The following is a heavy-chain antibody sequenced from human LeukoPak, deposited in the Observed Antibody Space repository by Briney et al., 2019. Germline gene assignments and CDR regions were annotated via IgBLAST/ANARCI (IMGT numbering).Heavy chain of an antibody. D-gene: IGHD6-13*01. Sequence: ASVKVSCKVSGYTLTELSMHWVRQAPGKGLEWMGGFDPEDGETIYAQKFQGRVTMTEDTSTDTAYMELSSLRSEDTAVYYCATDGPRAAAGPLYYYYGMDVWGQGTTVTVSS. J-gene: IGHJ6*02. CDR3: ATDGPRAAAGPLYYYYGMDV. CDR1: GYTLTELS. V-gene: IGHV1-24*01. CDR2: FDPEDGET.